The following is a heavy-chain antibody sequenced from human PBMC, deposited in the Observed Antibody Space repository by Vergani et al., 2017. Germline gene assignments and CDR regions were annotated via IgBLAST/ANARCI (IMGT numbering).Heavy chain of an antibody. CDR1: GGTFSSYA. Sequence: QVQLVQSGAEVKKPGSLVKVSCKASGGTFSSYAISWVRQAPGQGLEWMGGIIPIFGTANYAQKFQGRVTITADKSTSTAYMELSSLRSEDTAVYYCARVSCSGGSCSPEYYYYYYGMDVWGQGTTVTVSS. D-gene: IGHD2-15*01. V-gene: IGHV1-69*06. CDR3: ARVSCSGGSCSPEYYYYYYGMDV. J-gene: IGHJ6*02. CDR2: IIPIFGTA.